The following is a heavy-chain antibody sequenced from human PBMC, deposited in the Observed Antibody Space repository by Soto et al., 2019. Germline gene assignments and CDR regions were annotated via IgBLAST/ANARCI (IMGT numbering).Heavy chain of an antibody. J-gene: IGHJ6*02. CDR1: GFTVSSNY. V-gene: IGHV3-53*01. Sequence: PGGSLRLSGAASGFTVSSNYMSWVRQAPGKGREWVSVIYSGGSTYYADSVKGRFTISRDNSKNTLYLQMNSLRAEDTAVYYCARDQGVSNDFWSGYYPNYYYDGMDVWGQGTTVTVSS. CDR3: ARDQGVSNDFWSGYYPNYYYDGMDV. D-gene: IGHD3-3*01. CDR2: IYSGGST.